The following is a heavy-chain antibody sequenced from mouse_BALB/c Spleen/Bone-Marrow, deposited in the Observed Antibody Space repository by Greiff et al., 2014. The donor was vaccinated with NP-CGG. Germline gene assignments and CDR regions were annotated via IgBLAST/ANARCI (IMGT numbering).Heavy chain of an antibody. V-gene: IGHV14-3*02. Sequence: VQLQQSGAELVKPGASVKLSCTASGFNIKDTYMHWVKQRPEQGLEWIGRIDPANGNTKYDPKFQGKATITADTSPNTAYLQLSSLTSEDTAVYYCANYYYGSSLFAYWGQGTLVTVSA. J-gene: IGHJ3*01. D-gene: IGHD1-1*01. CDR1: GFNIKDTY. CDR3: ANYYYGSSLFAY. CDR2: IDPANGNT.